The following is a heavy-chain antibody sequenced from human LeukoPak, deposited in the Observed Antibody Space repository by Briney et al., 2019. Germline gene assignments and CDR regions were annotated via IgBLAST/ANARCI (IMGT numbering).Heavy chain of an antibody. CDR2: IYHSGST. V-gene: IGHV4-38-2*02. Sequence: SSETLSLTCTVSGYSISSGYYWGWIRQPPGKGLEWIGSIYHSGSTYYNPSLKSRVTISVDTSKNQFSLKLSSVTAADTAVYYCARGAQDQLRYFDWLASWNWFDPWGQGTLVTVSS. CDR1: GYSISSGYY. D-gene: IGHD3-9*01. CDR3: ARGAQDQLRYFDWLASWNWFDP. J-gene: IGHJ5*02.